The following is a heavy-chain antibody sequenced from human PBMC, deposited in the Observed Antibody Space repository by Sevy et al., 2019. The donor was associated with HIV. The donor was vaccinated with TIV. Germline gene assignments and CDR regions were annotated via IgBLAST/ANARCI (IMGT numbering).Heavy chain of an antibody. CDR3: ATDTAGYQGTLDY. CDR2: FDPGDGDAET. V-gene: IGHV1-24*01. J-gene: IGHJ4*02. Sequence: ASVKVSCKVSGYTLTEFSIHWVRQAPGKGLEWMGGFDPGDGDAETPYAQKFRDRLTMTADTSTDTVYMELSSLRSEDTAVDYCATDTAGYQGTLDYWGQGTLVTVSS. CDR1: GYTLTEFS. D-gene: IGHD3-9*01.